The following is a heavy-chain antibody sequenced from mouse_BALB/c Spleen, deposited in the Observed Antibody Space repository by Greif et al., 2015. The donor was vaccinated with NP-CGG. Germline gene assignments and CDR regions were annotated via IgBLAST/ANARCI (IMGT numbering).Heavy chain of an antibody. J-gene: IGHJ3*01. D-gene: IGHD2-10*02. Sequence: VQLQESGAELARPGASVKLSCKASGYTFTSYWMQWVKQRPGQGLEWIGAIYPGDGDTRYTQKFKGKATLTADKSSSTAYMQLSSLASEDSAVYYCARSTYGNYVAYWGQGTLVTVSA. V-gene: IGHV1-87*01. CDR2: IYPGDGDT. CDR3: ARSTYGNYVAY. CDR1: GYTFTSYW.